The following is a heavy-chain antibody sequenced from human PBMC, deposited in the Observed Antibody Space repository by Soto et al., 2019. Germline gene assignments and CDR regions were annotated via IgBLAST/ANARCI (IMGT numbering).Heavy chain of an antibody. CDR1: GGSFSGYY. CDR3: SRVRDPCKMGNY. CDR2: IDESGNI. V-gene: IGHV4-34*02. J-gene: IGHJ4*02. Sequence: QVDLQQWGAGLLKPSETLSLTCAVYGGSFSGYYWTWIRQPPGKGLEWIGEIDESGNIHYNPSLKSRATISVATSKDQFSPELNSVTAADTAVYSCSRVRDPCKMGNYWGQGTVVTVSS.